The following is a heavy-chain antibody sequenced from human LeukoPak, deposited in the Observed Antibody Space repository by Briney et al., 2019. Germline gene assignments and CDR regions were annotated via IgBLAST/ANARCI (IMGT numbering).Heavy chain of an antibody. Sequence: GGSLRLSCAASGLIFNNYDMHWVRQAPGKGLEWVAVIRYDGNYENYADSVKGRFTISKDNSKNTVYLQMNSLRPEDTAVYYCARRIGSGWNFDYWGQGTLVTVSS. CDR3: ARRIGSGWNFDY. CDR1: GLIFNNYD. V-gene: IGHV3-30*03. CDR2: IRYDGNYE. D-gene: IGHD6-19*01. J-gene: IGHJ4*02.